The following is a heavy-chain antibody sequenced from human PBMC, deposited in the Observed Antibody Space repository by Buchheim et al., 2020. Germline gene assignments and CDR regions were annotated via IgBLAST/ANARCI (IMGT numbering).Heavy chain of an antibody. CDR2: ISYDGSNK. CDR1: GFTFSSYG. V-gene: IGHV3-30*18. D-gene: IGHD1-1*01. Sequence: QVQLVESGGGVVQPRRSLRLSCAASGFTFSSYGMHWVRQAPGKGLEWVAAISYDGSNKYYADSVKGRFTISRDNSKNTLYLQMNSLRAEDTAVYYCAKDSEQLDYYCYYGMDVWGQGTT. CDR3: AKDSEQLDYYCYYGMDV. J-gene: IGHJ6*02.